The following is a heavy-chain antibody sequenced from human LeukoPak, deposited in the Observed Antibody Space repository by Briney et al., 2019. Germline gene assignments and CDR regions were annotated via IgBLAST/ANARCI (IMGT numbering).Heavy chain of an antibody. CDR2: ISFDGSNK. CDR3: ARDIESGYFDY. J-gene: IGHJ4*02. Sequence: PGGSLRLSCAASGFTFSSYDVHWVRQAPGKGLEWVAVISFDGSNKYCADSMKGRFTISRDDSKNTLYLQMNSLRAEDTAVYYCARDIESGYFDYWGQGTLVTVSS. D-gene: IGHD3-16*02. V-gene: IGHV3-33*01. CDR1: GFTFSSYD.